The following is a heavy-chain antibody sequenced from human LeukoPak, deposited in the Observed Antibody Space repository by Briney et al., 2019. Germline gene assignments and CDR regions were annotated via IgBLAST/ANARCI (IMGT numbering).Heavy chain of an antibody. Sequence: SETLSLTCTVSGGSISSSSYYWGWIRQPPGKGLEWIGSIYYSGSTYYNPSLKSRVTISVDTSKNQLSLKLSSVTAADTAVYYCARQDLVVVPAAIISWFDPWGQGTLVTVSS. CDR1: GGSISSSSYY. J-gene: IGHJ5*02. CDR2: IYYSGST. V-gene: IGHV4-39*01. CDR3: ARQDLVVVPAAIISWFDP. D-gene: IGHD2-2*01.